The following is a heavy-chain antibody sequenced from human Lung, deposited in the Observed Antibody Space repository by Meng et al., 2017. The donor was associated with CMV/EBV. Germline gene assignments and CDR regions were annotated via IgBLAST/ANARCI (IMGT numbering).Heavy chain of an antibody. V-gene: IGHV4-38-2*02. Sequence: GSLRLSCTVSGYSISSGYYWGWIRQSPEKGMEWIGSIYHDGITYYNPSLKSRVTMSMDSPNDKFFLNLNSVTAADTALYFCARVHRILNWFDPWGRGILVXVSS. J-gene: IGHJ5*02. D-gene: IGHD2/OR15-2a*01. CDR2: IYHDGIT. CDR1: GYSISSGYY. CDR3: ARVHRILNWFDP.